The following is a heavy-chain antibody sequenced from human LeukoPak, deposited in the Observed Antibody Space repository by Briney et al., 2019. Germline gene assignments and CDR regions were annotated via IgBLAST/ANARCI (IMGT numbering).Heavy chain of an antibody. J-gene: IGHJ5*02. D-gene: IGHD4-17*01. V-gene: IGHV1-18*01. CDR3: ARVSAPPDYGDYVSENWFDP. CDR1: GYTFTSYG. CDR2: ISAYNKR. Sequence: ASVKVSCKASGYTFTSYGINWVRQAPGQGLEWMGWISAYNKRNYAQKFQGRVTMTTDTSTSTAYMELRNLRSDDTAVYYCARVSAPPDYGDYVSENWFDPWGQGALVTVSS.